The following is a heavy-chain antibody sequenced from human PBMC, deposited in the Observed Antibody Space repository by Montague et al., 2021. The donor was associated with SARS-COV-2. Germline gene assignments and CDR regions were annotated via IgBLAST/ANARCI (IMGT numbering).Heavy chain of an antibody. CDR2: TYNSGST. CDR3: ARDQGRSNWNYPDY. D-gene: IGHD1-20*01. V-gene: IGHV4-4*07. CDR1: GGSISGYY. J-gene: IGHJ4*02. Sequence: SETLSLTCTVSGGSISGYYWSWFRQSAGKGLEWIGRTYNSGSTSYNPSLKSRVTMSVDTSKNQFSLKLSSVTAADTAVYYCARDQGRSNWNYPDYWGQGTLVTVSS.